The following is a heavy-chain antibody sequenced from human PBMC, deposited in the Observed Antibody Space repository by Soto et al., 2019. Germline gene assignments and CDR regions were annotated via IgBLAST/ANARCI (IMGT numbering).Heavy chain of an antibody. Sequence: DVQLVESGGVVVQPGGSLRLSCAASGFTFDDYTMHWVRQAPGKGLEWVSLISWDGGSTYYADSVKGRFTISRDNSKNSLYLQMNSLRTEDTALYYCAKGRDDSGYDLFVDYWGQGTLVTVSS. CDR1: GFTFDDYT. V-gene: IGHV3-43*01. J-gene: IGHJ4*02. D-gene: IGHD5-12*01. CDR3: AKGRDDSGYDLFVDY. CDR2: ISWDGGST.